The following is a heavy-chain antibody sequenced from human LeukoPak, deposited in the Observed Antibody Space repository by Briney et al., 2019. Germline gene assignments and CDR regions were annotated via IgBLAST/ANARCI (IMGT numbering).Heavy chain of an antibody. V-gene: IGHV1-18*01. D-gene: IGHD5-18*01. J-gene: IGHJ4*02. CDR1: GYTFTSYG. CDR3: ARVVDTAMVEGYYFDY. CDR2: ISAYNGNT. Sequence: ASVKVSCKASGYTFTSYGISWVRQAPGQGLEWMGWISAYNGNTNYAQKLQGRVTMTTGTSTSTAYMELRSLRSDDTAVYYCARVVDTAMVEGYYFDYWGQGTLVTVSS.